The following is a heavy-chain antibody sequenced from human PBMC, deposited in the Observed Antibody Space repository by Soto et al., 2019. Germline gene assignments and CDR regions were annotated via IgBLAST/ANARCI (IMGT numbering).Heavy chain of an antibody. D-gene: IGHD4-17*01. J-gene: IGHJ4*02. Sequence: PSETLSLTCTVSGGSISSGDYYWSWIRQPPGKGLEWIGYIYYSGSTYYNPSLKSRVTISVDTSKNQFSLKLSSVTAADTAVYYCASYGGWSSMMYYFDDWGQGTLVTVSS. V-gene: IGHV4-30-4*01. CDR2: IYYSGST. CDR1: GGSISSGDYY. CDR3: ASYGGWSSMMYYFDD.